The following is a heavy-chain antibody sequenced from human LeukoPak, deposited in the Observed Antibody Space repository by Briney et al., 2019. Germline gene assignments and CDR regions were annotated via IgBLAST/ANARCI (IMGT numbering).Heavy chain of an antibody. Sequence: GGSLRLSCGVSGXTVSSNYMSWVCQAPGKGLEWVSVIYGGGSTYYADSVKGRFTIPRDNSKNTLYLQMNTLRAEDTAVYYCARSDGIATAGPFDYWGQGTLVTVS. CDR1: GXTVSSNY. V-gene: IGHV3-53*01. J-gene: IGHJ4*02. D-gene: IGHD6-13*01. CDR2: IYGGGST. CDR3: ARSDGIATAGPFDY.